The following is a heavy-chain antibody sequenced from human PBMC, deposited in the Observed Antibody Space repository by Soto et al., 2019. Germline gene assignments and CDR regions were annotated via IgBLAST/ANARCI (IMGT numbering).Heavy chain of an antibody. CDR1: GGSISSGDYY. J-gene: IGHJ4*02. Sequence: SETLSLTCTVSGGSISSGDYYWSWIRQPPGKGLEWIGYIYYSGSTYYNPSLKSRVTISVDTSKNQFSLKLSSVTAADTAVYYCARGKRRRITTYSSGYYRPPSFDYWGQGTLVIVSS. V-gene: IGHV4-30-4*01. CDR2: IYYSGST. D-gene: IGHD3-22*01. CDR3: ARGKRRRITTYSSGYYRPPSFDY.